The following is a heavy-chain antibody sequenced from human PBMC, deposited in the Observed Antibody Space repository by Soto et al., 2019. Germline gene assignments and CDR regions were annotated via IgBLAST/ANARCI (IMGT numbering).Heavy chain of an antibody. D-gene: IGHD1-7*01. CDR2: INPNSGAT. J-gene: IGHJ3*01. V-gene: IGHV1-2*04. CDR3: AKAARSGWGWYVMEL. CDR1: GYTFGAYY. Sequence: ASVKVSCKASGYTFGAYYLHWVRQAPGQGLEWMGWINPNSGATNYAQKYQGWVTMTRDTSISTAYMEMNRLRSDDTAVYYCAKAARSGWGWYVMELWGQGTTVTVS.